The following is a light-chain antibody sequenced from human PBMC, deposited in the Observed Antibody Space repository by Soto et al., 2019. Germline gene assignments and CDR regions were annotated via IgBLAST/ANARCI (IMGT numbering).Light chain of an antibody. CDR2: EVS. J-gene: IGLJ1*01. Sequence: QSVLTQPASVSGSPGQSITISCTGTSSDVGGYDYVSWYQLHPGKAPKLMVFEVSNRPSGVSSRFSGSKSGNTASLTISGLQAEDEADYFCSSYSISTAYLFGTGTKLTVL. CDR1: SSDVGGYDY. CDR3: SSYSISTAYL. V-gene: IGLV2-14*01.